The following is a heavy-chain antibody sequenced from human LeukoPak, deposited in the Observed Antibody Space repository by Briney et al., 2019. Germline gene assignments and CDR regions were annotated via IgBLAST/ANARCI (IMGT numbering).Heavy chain of an antibody. CDR2: INPNTGGT. D-gene: IGHD1-14*01. CDR1: GYTFIDYY. Sequence: ASVKVSCKASGYTFIDYYIHWMRQAPGQGLEWMGWINPNTGGTKCGQRFQGRVTMTRDTSKRTVYMEVNWLRLDDTAVYYWARGPATGDFDYWGQGTLVTVSS. CDR3: ARGPATGDFDY. V-gene: IGHV1-2*02. J-gene: IGHJ4*02.